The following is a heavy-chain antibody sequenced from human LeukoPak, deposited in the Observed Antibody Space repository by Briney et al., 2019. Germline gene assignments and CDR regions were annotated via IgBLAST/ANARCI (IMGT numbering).Heavy chain of an antibody. CDR1: GFTFSSYW. J-gene: IGHJ6*03. D-gene: IGHD3-22*01. Sequence: TGGSLRLSCAASGFTFSSYWMSWVRQAPGRGLEWVANIKQDGSEKYYVDSVKGRFTISRDNAKNSLYLQMNSLRAEDTAVYYRARGGGYFPMDVWGKGTTVTVSS. CDR3: ARGGGYFPMDV. V-gene: IGHV3-7*04. CDR2: IKQDGSEK.